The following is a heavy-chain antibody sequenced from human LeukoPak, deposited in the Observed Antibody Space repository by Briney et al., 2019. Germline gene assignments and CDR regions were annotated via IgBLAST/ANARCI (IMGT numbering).Heavy chain of an antibody. D-gene: IGHD3-10*01. CDR3: ARSMKGITMVRGVPDAFDI. CDR2: IYYSGST. J-gene: IGHJ3*02. CDR1: GGSISSGGYY. V-gene: IGHV4-31*03. Sequence: SETLSLTCTVSGGSISSGGYYWSWIRQHPGKGLEWIGYIYYSGSTYYNPSLKSRVTISVDTSKNQFSLKLSSVTAADTAVYYRARSMKGITMVRGVPDAFDIWGQGTMVTVSS.